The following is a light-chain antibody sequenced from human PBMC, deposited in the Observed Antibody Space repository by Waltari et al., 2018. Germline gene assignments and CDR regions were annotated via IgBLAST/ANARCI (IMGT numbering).Light chain of an antibody. CDR3: QQYYDTPRT. CDR2: WAS. Sequence: DIVMTQSPDSLAVSLGERATINCKSSQSLLYSSNNKNYLTWFQQKPGQPPKMLIYWASTRESGVPDRFSGSGSGTDFTLTISNLQAEDVAVYYCQQYYDTPRTFGQGTKLEIK. CDR1: QSLLYSSNNKNY. J-gene: IGKJ2*01. V-gene: IGKV4-1*01.